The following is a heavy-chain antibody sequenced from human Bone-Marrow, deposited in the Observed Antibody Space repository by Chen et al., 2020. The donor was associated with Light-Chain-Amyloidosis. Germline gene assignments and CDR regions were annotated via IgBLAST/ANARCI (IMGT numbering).Heavy chain of an antibody. Sequence: QVQLVQSGAEVKKPGSSVKVSCKASGGTFSSYAISWVRQAPGQGLEWMGGIIPIFGTANYAQKFQGRVTITADESTSTAYMELSSLRSEDTAVYYCARDGWNYYDSSGSPSPYFDYWGQGTLVTVSS. V-gene: IGHV1-69*01. CDR2: IIPIFGTA. CDR1: GGTFSSYA. CDR3: ARDGWNYYDSSGSPSPYFDY. J-gene: IGHJ4*02. D-gene: IGHD3-22*01.